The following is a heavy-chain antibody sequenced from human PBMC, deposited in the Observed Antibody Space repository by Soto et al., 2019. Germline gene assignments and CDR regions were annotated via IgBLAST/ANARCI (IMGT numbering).Heavy chain of an antibody. D-gene: IGHD3-10*01. CDR1: GFTFTSSA. V-gene: IGHV1-58*01. CDR2: IVVGSGNT. CDR3: AADLFIKGGMDV. Sequence: SVKVSGKASGFTFTSSALQWVRQARGQRREGIGWIVVGSGNTNYAQKFQERATITRDMSTSTAHMEVSSLTSEATSGYSCAADLFIKGGMDVWGQGPTVTVSS. J-gene: IGHJ6*01.